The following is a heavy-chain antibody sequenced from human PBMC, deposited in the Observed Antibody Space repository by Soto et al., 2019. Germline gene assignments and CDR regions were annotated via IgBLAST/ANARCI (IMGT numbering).Heavy chain of an antibody. J-gene: IGHJ6*02. CDR2: IYSGDSDT. Sequence: GESLKISCKGSGYTFTNYWIGWVRQMPGKGLEWMGIIYSGDSDTKYNPSFQGQVTISADKSITTTYLRWTSLKASDTAIYYCAASIFYYGMDVWGQGTTVTVSS. CDR1: GYTFTNYW. V-gene: IGHV5-51*01. CDR3: AASIFYYGMDV.